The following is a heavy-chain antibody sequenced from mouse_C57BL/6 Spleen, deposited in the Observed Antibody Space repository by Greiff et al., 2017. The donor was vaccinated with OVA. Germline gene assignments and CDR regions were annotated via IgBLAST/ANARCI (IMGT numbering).Heavy chain of an antibody. D-gene: IGHD1-1*01. CDR3: TRLGFITTVPWDY. J-gene: IGHJ2*01. V-gene: IGHV1-15*01. CDR1: GYTFTDYE. CDR2: IDPETGGT. Sequence: QVQLQQSGAELVRPGASVTLSCKASGYTFTDYEMHWVKQTPVHGLEWIGAIDPETGGTAYNQKFKGKAILTADKSSSTAYMELRSLTSEDSAVYYCTRLGFITTVPWDYWGQGTTLTVSS.